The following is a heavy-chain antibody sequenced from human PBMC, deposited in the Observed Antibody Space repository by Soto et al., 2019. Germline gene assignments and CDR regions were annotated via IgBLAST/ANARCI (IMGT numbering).Heavy chain of an antibody. J-gene: IGHJ5*02. CDR1: GYTFTSYG. Sequence: GASVKVSCKASGYTFTSYGISWVRQAPGQGLEWMGWISAYNGNTNYAQKLQGRVTMTTDTSTSTAYTELRSLRSDDTAVYYCARIVDTTIFGVVNGFDPWGQGTLVTVSS. V-gene: IGHV1-18*01. D-gene: IGHD3-3*01. CDR3: ARIVDTTIFGVVNGFDP. CDR2: ISAYNGNT.